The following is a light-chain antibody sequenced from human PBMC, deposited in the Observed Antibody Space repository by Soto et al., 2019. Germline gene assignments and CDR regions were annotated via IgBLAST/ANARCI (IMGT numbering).Light chain of an antibody. CDR2: DNN. CDR1: SSNIGDNP. Sequence: QSVLTQPPSASGTPGQTVTISCSGSSSNIGDNPVNWYQQLPGAAPKLLIYDNNKRPSGIPDRFSGSKSGTSATLGITGLQTGDEADYYCGAWDSSLSAGVFGGGTKVTVL. CDR3: GAWDSSLSAGV. V-gene: IGLV1-51*01. J-gene: IGLJ2*01.